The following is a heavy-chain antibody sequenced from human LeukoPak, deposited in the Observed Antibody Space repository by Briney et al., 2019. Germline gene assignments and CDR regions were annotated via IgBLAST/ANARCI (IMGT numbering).Heavy chain of an antibody. CDR2: IYSGGTT. D-gene: IGHD6-19*01. CDR3: ARAGSGGWRNFDY. J-gene: IGHJ4*02. Sequence: GGSLRLSCAASGFTASSDYMNWVRQAPGKGLEWVSVIYSGGTTYYADSVKGRFTVSRDNSKNTLYLQMNSLRAEDTAVYYRARAGSGGWRNFDYWGQGTLVTVSS. V-gene: IGHV3-53*01. CDR1: GFTASSDY.